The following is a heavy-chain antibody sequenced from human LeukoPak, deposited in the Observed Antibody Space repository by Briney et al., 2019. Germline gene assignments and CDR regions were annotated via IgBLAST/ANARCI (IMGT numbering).Heavy chain of an antibody. CDR1: ADSLSSGGHY. CDR2: IHHSGSS. D-gene: IGHD3-10*01. V-gene: IGHV4-31*03. CDR3: ARGGNRFGGFYFDY. Sequence: SETLSLTCTVSADSLSSGGHYWAWIRQLPGKGLKSIGFIHHSGSSRHNPSLKDRVAISVDASRKQFALRLSSVTAADTAIYYCARGGNRFGGFYFDYWGQGIQVIVSS. J-gene: IGHJ4*02.